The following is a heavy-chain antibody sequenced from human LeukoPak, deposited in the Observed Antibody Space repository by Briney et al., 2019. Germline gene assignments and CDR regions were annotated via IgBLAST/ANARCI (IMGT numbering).Heavy chain of an antibody. Sequence: PSETLSLTCSVSGASIDNYYWSWIRQPPGKGLEWIGYISHSGTASYSPSVKSRVAISVHKSENQFSLKLISVTAADTAVYYCARNFQYFDLPDYWGQGTLVTVSS. D-gene: IGHD2/OR15-2a*01. J-gene: IGHJ4*02. CDR3: ARNFQYFDLPDY. V-gene: IGHV4-59*12. CDR1: GASIDNYY. CDR2: ISHSGTA.